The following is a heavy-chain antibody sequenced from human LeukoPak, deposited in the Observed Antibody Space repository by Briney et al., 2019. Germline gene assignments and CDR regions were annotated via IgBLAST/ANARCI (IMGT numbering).Heavy chain of an antibody. CDR3: ARRLPMVENNGDYFDY. CDR2: IYYSGST. CDR1: GASISSSSYY. J-gene: IGHJ4*02. Sequence: PSETLSLTCTVSGASISSSSYYWGWIRQPPGKGLEWIGSIYYSGSTHYNPSLKGRVTISVDTSKSQFSLKLSSVTPADTAVYYCARRLPMVENNGDYFDYWGQGTLVTVSS. D-gene: IGHD1/OR15-1a*01. V-gene: IGHV4-39*01.